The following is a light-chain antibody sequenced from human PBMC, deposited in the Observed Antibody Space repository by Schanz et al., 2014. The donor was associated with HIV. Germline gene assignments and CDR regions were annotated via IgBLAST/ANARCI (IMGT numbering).Light chain of an antibody. J-gene: IGLJ2*01. CDR3: SSYTTSSTLV. Sequence: QSVLTQPASVSGSPGQAITISCTGTSSDVGGYNYVSWYQQHPGKAPKLMVYDVSNRPSGVSNRFSGSKSGYTASLTISGLQADDEADYYCSSYTTSSTLVFGGGTKLTVL. V-gene: IGLV2-14*01. CDR1: SSDVGGYNY. CDR2: DVS.